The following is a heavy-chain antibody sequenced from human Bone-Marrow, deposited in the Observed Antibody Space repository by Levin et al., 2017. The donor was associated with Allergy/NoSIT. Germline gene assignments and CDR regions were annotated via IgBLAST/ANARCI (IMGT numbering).Heavy chain of an antibody. D-gene: IGHD3-16*01. J-gene: IGHJ3*02. V-gene: IGHV4-34*01. Sequence: SQTLSLTCAVYGGSFSGSYWSWIRQPPGKGLEWIGEINHSGSTNYNPSLKSRVAISVDTSKNQFSLKLSSVTAADTAVYYCARGGYDYVWGSSRDVLDIWGQGTMVTVSS. CDR1: GGSFSGSY. CDR3: ARGGYDYVWGSSRDVLDI. CDR2: INHSGST.